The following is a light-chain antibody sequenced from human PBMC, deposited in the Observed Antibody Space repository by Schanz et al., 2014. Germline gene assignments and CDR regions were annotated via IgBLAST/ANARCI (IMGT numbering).Light chain of an antibody. V-gene: IGLV2-18*02. Sequence: QSALTQPPSVSGSPGQSVTISCTGTSGDVGGHSRVSWFQQPPGTAPKLLVYEVTNRPSGVPDRFSGSKSANTASLTISGLQAEDEADYYCASFTRSSTWVFGGGTKLTVL. CDR2: EVT. CDR1: SGDVGGHSR. J-gene: IGLJ3*02. CDR3: ASFTRSSTWV.